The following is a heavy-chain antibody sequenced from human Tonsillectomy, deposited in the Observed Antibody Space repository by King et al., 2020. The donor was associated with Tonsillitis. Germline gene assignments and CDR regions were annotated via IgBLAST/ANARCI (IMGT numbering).Heavy chain of an antibody. J-gene: IGHJ6*02. D-gene: IGHD6-13*01. V-gene: IGHV4-4*02. CDR2: IYHSGST. CDR3: ARDKRIAAAGIGDYYYYGMDV. CDR1: GGSISSSNW. Sequence: VQLQESGPGLVKPSGTLSLTCAVSGGSISSSNWWNWVRQPPGKGLEWIGEIYHSGSTNYNPSLKSRVTISVDKSKNQFSLKLSSVTAADTAAYYCARDKRIAAAGIGDYYYYGMDVWGQGTTVTVSS.